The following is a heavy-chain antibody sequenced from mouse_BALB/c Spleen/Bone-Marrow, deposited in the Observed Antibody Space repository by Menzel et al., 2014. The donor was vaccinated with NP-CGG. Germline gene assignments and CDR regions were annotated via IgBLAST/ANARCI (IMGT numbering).Heavy chain of an antibody. J-gene: IGHJ3*01. D-gene: IGHD1-1*01. CDR1: GFNIKDTY. V-gene: IGHV14-3*02. CDR3: ASYYYGSSRFAY. CDR2: IDPANGNT. Sequence: EVQVEESGAELVKPGASVKLSCTASGFNIKDTYMHWVKQRPEQGLEWIGRIDPANGNTKYDPKFQGKATITADTSSNTAYLQLSSLTSEDTAVYYCASYYYGSSRFAYWGQGTLVTVSA.